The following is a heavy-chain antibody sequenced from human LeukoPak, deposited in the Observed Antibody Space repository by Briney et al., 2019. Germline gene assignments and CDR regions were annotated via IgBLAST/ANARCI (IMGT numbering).Heavy chain of an antibody. CDR3: ARIAARPDKGYYYYMDV. CDR1: GYSFTSYW. Sequence: GESLKISCKGSGYSFTSYWIGWVRQMPGKGLEWMGIIYPGDSDTRYSPSFQGQVTISADKSISTAYLQWSSLKASDTAMYYCARIAARPDKGYYYYMDVWGKGTTVTVSS. J-gene: IGHJ6*03. D-gene: IGHD6-6*01. CDR2: IYPGDSDT. V-gene: IGHV5-51*01.